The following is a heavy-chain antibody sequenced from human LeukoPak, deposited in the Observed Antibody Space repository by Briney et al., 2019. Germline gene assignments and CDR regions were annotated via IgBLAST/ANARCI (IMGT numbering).Heavy chain of an antibody. D-gene: IGHD3-22*01. CDR3: ARVGPIVVVSNYYFDY. V-gene: IGHV4-30-2*01. CDR2: IYHSGST. CDR1: GGSISSGGYY. J-gene: IGHJ4*02. Sequence: PSQTLSLTCTVSGGSISSGGYYWSWIRQPPGKGLEWIGYIYHSGSTYYNPSLKSRVTISVDRSKNQFSLKLSSVTAADTAVYYCARVGPIVVVSNYYFDYWGQGTLVTVSS.